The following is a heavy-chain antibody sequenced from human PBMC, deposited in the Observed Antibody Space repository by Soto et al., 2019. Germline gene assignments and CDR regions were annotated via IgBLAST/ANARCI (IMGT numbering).Heavy chain of an antibody. Sequence: QVQLVQSGAEVKKPGASVKVSCKASGYTFTSYDINWVRQATGQGLEWMGWMNPNSGNTGYAQKFRGXGXMXXNTTIRTAYLELSSLRSEDTAVYYCARERIDAFDLWGQGTMVTVSS. CDR3: ARERIDAFDL. CDR2: MNPNSGNT. J-gene: IGHJ3*01. V-gene: IGHV1-8*01. CDR1: GYTFTSYD.